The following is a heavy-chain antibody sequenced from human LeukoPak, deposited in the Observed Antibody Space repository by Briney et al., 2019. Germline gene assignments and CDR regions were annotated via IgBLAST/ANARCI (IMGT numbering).Heavy chain of an antibody. CDR1: GGSISSGGYS. CDR2: IYHSGST. Sequence: LSLTCAVSGGSISSGGYSWSWIRQPPGKGLEWIGYIYHSGSTYYNPSLKSRVTISVDRSKNQFSLKLSSVTAADTAVYYCAARITIFGVVRSNWFDPWGQGTLVTVSS. V-gene: IGHV4-30-2*01. D-gene: IGHD3-3*01. CDR3: AARITIFGVVRSNWFDP. J-gene: IGHJ5*02.